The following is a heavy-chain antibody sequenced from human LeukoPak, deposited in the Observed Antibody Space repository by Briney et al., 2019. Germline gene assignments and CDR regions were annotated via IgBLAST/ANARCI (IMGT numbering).Heavy chain of an antibody. V-gene: IGHV3-21*01. CDR1: GFTFNTFN. J-gene: IGHJ4*02. CDR3: ARGHYDVLAASYKWTPDY. D-gene: IGHD3-9*01. Sequence: GGSLRLSCAASGFTFNTFNMNWVRQAPGKGLEWVSSITSDGDYISYADSVKGRFTTSRDNAKNSLSLQLNSLRVEDTAVYYCARGHYDVLAASYKWTPDYWGQGTLVTVSS. CDR2: ITSDGDYI.